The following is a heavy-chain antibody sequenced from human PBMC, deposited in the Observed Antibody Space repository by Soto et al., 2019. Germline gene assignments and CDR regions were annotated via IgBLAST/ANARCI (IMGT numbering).Heavy chain of an antibody. Sequence: QVRLVQSGAEVKKPGSSVKVSCKASGGTFSSYTISWVRQAPGQGLEWMGRIIPILGIANYAQKFQGRVTITADKSTSTAYMELSSLRSEDTAVYYCARADGSGSYPFDYWGQGTLVTVSS. CDR3: ARADGSGSYPFDY. CDR2: IIPILGIA. V-gene: IGHV1-69*02. J-gene: IGHJ4*02. D-gene: IGHD3-10*01. CDR1: GGTFSSYT.